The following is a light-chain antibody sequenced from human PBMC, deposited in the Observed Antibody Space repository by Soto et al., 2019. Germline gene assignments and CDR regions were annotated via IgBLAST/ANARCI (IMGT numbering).Light chain of an antibody. CDR3: HSRA. Sequence: DIQLTQTPSSLSVSVVDEVTITCRASQTISRWLAWYQQKPGRAPKLLIYDASTLESGVPSRFSGSGSETEFTLNISRLQTDDFATYFCHSRAFGQGTRLEIK. CDR1: QTISRW. V-gene: IGKV1-5*01. CDR2: DAS. J-gene: IGKJ5*01.